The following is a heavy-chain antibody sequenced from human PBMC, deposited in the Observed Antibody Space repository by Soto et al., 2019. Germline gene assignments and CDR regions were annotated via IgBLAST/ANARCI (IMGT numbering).Heavy chain of an antibody. V-gene: IGHV3-33*01. CDR1: GFTFSSYG. CDR2: IWYDGGNK. Sequence: PGGSLRLSCAASGFTFSSYGMHWVRQAPGKGLEWVAVIWYDGGNKYYADSVKGRFTISRDNSKNTLYLQMNSLRAEDTAVYYYYGMDVWGQGTTVTVSS. CDR3: YGMDV. J-gene: IGHJ6*02.